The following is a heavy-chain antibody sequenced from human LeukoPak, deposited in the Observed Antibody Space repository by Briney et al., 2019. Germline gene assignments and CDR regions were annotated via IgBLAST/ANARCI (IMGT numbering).Heavy chain of an antibody. V-gene: IGHV4-59*01. CDR2: IYYSGST. CDR3: ARELKVGNTGYYFDY. CDR1: RGSISDYY. Sequence: PSXXLSLTCTVSRGSISDYYWSWIRQPPGEGLEWIGYIYYSGSTNYNPSLKSRVTISLDTYKNQFSLNLNSVTAADTAVYYCARELKVGNTGYYFDYWGQGTLVTVSS. J-gene: IGHJ4*02. D-gene: IGHD2/OR15-2a*01.